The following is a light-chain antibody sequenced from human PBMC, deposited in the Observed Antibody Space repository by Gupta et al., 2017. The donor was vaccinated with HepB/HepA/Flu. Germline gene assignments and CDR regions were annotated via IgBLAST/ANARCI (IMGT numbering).Light chain of an antibody. CDR2: GYT. CDR3: QSVDSSLSVV. Sequence: QAVLTQPPSVSGAPGQTVTISCNGSSSNIGADNDVHWYQQLPGTAPKLLISGYTNRPSGVPDRFSASKSGTSASLAITGLQAKDEAHYYCQSVDSSLSVVFGGGTKLTVL. J-gene: IGLJ3*02. V-gene: IGLV1-40*01. CDR1: SSNIGADND.